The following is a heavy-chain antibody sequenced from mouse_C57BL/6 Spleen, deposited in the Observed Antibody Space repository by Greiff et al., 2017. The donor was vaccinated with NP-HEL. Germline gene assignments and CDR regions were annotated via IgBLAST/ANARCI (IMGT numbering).Heavy chain of an antibody. J-gene: IGHJ2*01. Sequence: VKVVESGPELVKPGASVKISCKASGYAFSSSWMNWVKQRPGKGLEWIGRIYPGDGDPNYNGKFKGKATLTADKSSSTAYMQLSSLTSEDSAVSFCARRDGYRYYFGHWGQGPTLTVSS. CDR1: GYAFSSSW. CDR2: IYPGDGDP. V-gene: IGHV1-82*01. CDR3: ARRDGYRYYFGH. D-gene: IGHD2-3*01.